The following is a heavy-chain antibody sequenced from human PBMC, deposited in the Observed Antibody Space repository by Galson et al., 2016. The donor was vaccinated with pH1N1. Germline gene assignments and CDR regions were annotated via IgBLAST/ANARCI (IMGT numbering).Heavy chain of an antibody. CDR3: ATHRGSYYPFDY. Sequence: SLRLSCAASGFTFSDYYMSWIRQAPGKGLEWVSYISSSGSTIYYADSVKGRFTISRDNAKNSLYLQMNSLRAEDTAVYYCATHRGSYYPFDYWGQGTLVTVSS. J-gene: IGHJ4*02. D-gene: IGHD1-26*01. CDR1: GFTFSDYY. V-gene: IGHV3-11*01. CDR2: ISSSGSTI.